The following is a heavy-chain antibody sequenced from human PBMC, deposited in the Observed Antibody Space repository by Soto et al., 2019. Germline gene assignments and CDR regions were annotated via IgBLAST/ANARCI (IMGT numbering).Heavy chain of an antibody. CDR1: GGSISSYY. CDR3: ARDRAAAGIDY. V-gene: IGHV4-59*01. Sequence: PSETLSLTCTVSGGSISSYYWSWIRQPPGKGLEWIGYIYYSGSTNYNPSLKSRDTISVDTSKNQFSLKLSSVTAADTAVYYCARDRAAAGIDYWGQGTLVTVSS. J-gene: IGHJ4*02. D-gene: IGHD6-13*01. CDR2: IYYSGST.